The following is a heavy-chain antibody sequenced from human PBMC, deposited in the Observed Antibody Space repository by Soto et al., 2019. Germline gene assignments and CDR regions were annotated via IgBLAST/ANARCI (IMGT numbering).Heavy chain of an antibody. V-gene: IGHV3-30-3*01. CDR3: ARDKSPYSSGWHNRHFDY. CDR2: ISYDGSNK. Sequence: QVQLVESGGGVVQPGRSLRLSCAASGFTFSSYAMHWVRQAPGKGLEWVAVISYDGSNKYYADSVKGRFTISRDNSKNTSLQMNSLRAEDTAVYYCARDKSPYSSGWHNRHFDYWGQGTLVTVSS. J-gene: IGHJ4*02. CDR1: GFTFSSYA. D-gene: IGHD6-19*01.